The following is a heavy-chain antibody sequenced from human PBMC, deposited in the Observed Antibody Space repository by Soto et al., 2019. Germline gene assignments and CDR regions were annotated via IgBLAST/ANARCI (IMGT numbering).Heavy chain of an antibody. CDR1: GGTFSSYT. CDR3: ARLAVAGEAFWFDP. J-gene: IGHJ5*02. D-gene: IGHD6-19*01. V-gene: IGHV1-69*02. Sequence: QVQLVQSGAEVKKPGSSVKVSCKASGGTFSSYTISWVRQAPGQGLEWMGRIIPILGIANYAQKFQGRVTITADKSTSTAYMELSSLRSEDTAVYYCARLAVAGEAFWFDPWGQGTLVTVSS. CDR2: IIPILGIA.